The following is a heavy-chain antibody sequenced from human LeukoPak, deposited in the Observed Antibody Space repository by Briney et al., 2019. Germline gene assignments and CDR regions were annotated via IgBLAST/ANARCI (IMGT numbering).Heavy chain of an antibody. CDR1: GGTFSSYA. D-gene: IGHD2-2*01. CDR3: ARANDIVVVPAAGDLGNDYYYYTDV. J-gene: IGHJ6*03. V-gene: IGHV1-69*01. CDR2: IIPNFGTA. Sequence: ASVKVSCKASGGTFSSYAISWVRQAPGQGLEWMGGIIPNFGTANYAQKFQDRVTITADESTSTAYMELSSLRSEDTAVYYCARANDIVVVPAAGDLGNDYYYYTDVWGKGTTVTVSS.